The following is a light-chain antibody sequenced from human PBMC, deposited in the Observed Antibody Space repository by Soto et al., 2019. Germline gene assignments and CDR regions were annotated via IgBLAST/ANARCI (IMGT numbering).Light chain of an antibody. Sequence: QSALTQPASVSGSPGQAITISCTGTSSDVGGYNFVSWYQHHPGKAPNLIIYDVSDRPSGVSNRFSGSKSGSTASLTISGLQAEDEADYYCNSYTSSSPLVFGGGTKVTVL. CDR2: DVS. CDR1: SSDVGGYNF. J-gene: IGLJ2*01. CDR3: NSYTSSSPLV. V-gene: IGLV2-14*03.